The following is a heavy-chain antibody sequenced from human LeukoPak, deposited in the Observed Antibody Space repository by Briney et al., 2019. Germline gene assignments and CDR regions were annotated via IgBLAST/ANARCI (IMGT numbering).Heavy chain of an antibody. CDR2: IYYSGST. CDR1: GGSISSSSYY. J-gene: IGHJ6*03. V-gene: IGHV4-39*07. D-gene: IGHD1-26*01. CDR3: ARDWGAPNYYYYMDV. Sequence: PSETLSLTCTVSGGSISSSSYYWGWIRQPPGKGLEWIGSIYYSGSTYYNPSLKSRVTISVDTSKNQFSLKLSSVTAADTAVYYCARDWGAPNYYYYMDVWGQGPRSPSP.